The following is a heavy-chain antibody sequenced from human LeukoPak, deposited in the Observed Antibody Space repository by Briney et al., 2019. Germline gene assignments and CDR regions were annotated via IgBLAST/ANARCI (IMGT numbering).Heavy chain of an antibody. CDR2: ISGGGGST. D-gene: IGHD3-9*01. J-gene: IGHJ4*02. Sequence: GGSLRHSCAASGFTFSSYAMSWVRQAPGKGLEWVSAISGGGGSTYYADSVKGRFTISRDNSKNTLYLQMNSLRAEDTAVYYCAKCTRGIAHYHIDYWGQGTLVTVSS. V-gene: IGHV3-23*01. CDR3: AKCTRGIAHYHIDY. CDR1: GFTFSSYA.